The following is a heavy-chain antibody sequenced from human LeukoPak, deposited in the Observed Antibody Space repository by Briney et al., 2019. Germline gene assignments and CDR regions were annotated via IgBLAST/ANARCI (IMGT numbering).Heavy chain of an antibody. D-gene: IGHD6-19*01. Sequence: GGSLRLSCAASGFSLSTYGVSWVRQPPGKGLEWVSGITGTGGSTYYADSVKGRFTVSRDTSKNTLYLQMNSLRAEDTAIYYCAKDHRTAVAGFYYWGQGTLVTVSS. CDR1: GFSLSTYG. V-gene: IGHV3-23*01. CDR2: ITGTGGST. CDR3: AKDHRTAVAGFYY. J-gene: IGHJ4*02.